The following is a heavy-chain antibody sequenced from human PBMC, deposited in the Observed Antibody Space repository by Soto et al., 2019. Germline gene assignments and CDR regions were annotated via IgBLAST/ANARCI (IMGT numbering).Heavy chain of an antibody. CDR1: GGTFSNSA. CDR2: IMPIFRTP. J-gene: IGHJ6*02. CDR3: ARDKDRLQLGGNYYYILDV. Sequence: QVQLEQSGAEVKKPGSSVKVACKASGGTFSNSAISWVRQAPGQGLEWMGGIMPIFRTPDYAQKLQGRVIVTADESTSTVYMELSGLRSDDTAVYYCARDKDRLQLGGNYYYILDVWGQGTTVTVSS. V-gene: IGHV1-69*12. D-gene: IGHD5-12*01.